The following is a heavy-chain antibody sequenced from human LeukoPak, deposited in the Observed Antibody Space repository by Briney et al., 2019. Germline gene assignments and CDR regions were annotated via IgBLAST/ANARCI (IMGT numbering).Heavy chain of an antibody. D-gene: IGHD4-23*01. Sequence: SETLSLTCTVSGDSISSYYWSWIRQPPGKGLEWIGYISYTGSTNYNPSLKSRVTISVDTSKNQFSLKLSSVTAADTAVYYCARNQVTYANYMDVWGKGTTVTVSS. CDR2: ISYTGST. CDR3: ARNQVTYANYMDV. CDR1: GDSISSYY. V-gene: IGHV4-59*01. J-gene: IGHJ6*03.